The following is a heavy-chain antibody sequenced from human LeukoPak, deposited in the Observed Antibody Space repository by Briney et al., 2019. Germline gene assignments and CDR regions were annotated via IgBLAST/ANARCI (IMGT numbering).Heavy chain of an antibody. CDR3: ARGATGTTPEFDY. V-gene: IGHV4-34*01. D-gene: IGHD1-1*01. CDR1: GGSFSGYY. CDR2: INHSGST. J-gene: IGHJ4*02. Sequence: PSETLSLTCAVYGGSFSGYYWSWIRQPPGKGLEWIGEINHSGSTNYNPSLKSRVTISVDTSKNQFSLKLSSVTAADTAVYYCARGATGTTPEFDYWGQGTLVTVSS.